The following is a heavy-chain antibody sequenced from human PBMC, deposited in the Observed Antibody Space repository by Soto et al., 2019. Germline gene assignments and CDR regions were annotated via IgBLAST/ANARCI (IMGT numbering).Heavy chain of an antibody. CDR1: GGSISSSSYY. D-gene: IGHD3-22*01. Sequence: QLQLQESGPGLVKPSETLSLTCTVSGGSISSSSYYWGWIRQPPGKGLEWIGSIYYSGSTYYNPSLKSRVTISVDTSNNQFSLKLSSVTAADTAVYYCARRAYYYDSSGYYLDYWGQGTLVTVSS. CDR3: ARRAYYYDSSGYYLDY. CDR2: IYYSGST. J-gene: IGHJ4*02. V-gene: IGHV4-39*01.